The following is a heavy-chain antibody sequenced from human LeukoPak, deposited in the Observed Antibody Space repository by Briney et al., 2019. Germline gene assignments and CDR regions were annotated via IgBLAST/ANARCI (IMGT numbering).Heavy chain of an antibody. D-gene: IGHD3-3*01. Sequence: ASVKVSCKASGGTFSSYAISWARQATGQGLEWMGWMNPNSGNTGYAQKFQGRVTMTRNTSISTAYMELSSLRSEDTAVYYCARVQGDFWKWFDPWGQGTLVTVSS. CDR2: MNPNSGNT. CDR3: ARVQGDFWKWFDP. CDR1: GGTFSSYA. J-gene: IGHJ5*02. V-gene: IGHV1-8*02.